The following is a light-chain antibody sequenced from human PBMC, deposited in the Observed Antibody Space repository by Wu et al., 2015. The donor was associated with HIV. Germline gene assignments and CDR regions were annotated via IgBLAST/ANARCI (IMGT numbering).Light chain of an antibody. CDR2: KTS. V-gene: IGKV1-5*03. CDR3: LQDNSNSWA. Sequence: DIQMTQSPSTLSASVGDRVTITCRATQSVSNWLAWYQQKPGKAPNLLIYKTSTLETGVPARFSGTGSGTEFTLTISSLQPDDFATYYCLQDNSNSWAFGQGTKVEMK. CDR1: QSVSNW. J-gene: IGKJ1*01.